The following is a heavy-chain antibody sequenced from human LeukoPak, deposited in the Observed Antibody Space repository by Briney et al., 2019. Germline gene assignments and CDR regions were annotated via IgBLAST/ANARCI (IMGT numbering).Heavy chain of an antibody. CDR3: ATYRQVLLPFES. V-gene: IGHV3-23*01. J-gene: IGHJ4*02. Sequence: PGGSLTLSCSASGFTFSCYAMSWLRPAPGKGLEGVSTISGSGGSTYYADSGKGRFTITRDNTKNSLYLQMNSLRAEDTAIYYCATYRQVLLPFESWGQGTLVTVSS. CDR1: GFTFSCYA. CDR2: ISGSGGST. D-gene: IGHD2-8*02.